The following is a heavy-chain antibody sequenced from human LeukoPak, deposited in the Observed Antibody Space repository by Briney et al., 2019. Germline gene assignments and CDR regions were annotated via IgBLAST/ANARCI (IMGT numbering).Heavy chain of an antibody. CDR2: TSYSGTT. Sequence: PSETLSLTCTVSGGSISSSSYYWGWIRQPPGKGLEWIGSTSYSGTTYYNPSLKSRVTISVDTSKNQFSLNLSSVTAADTAVYYCARDGTAISFDYWGQGTLVTVSS. D-gene: IGHD5-18*01. CDR1: GGSISSSSYY. J-gene: IGHJ4*02. CDR3: ARDGTAISFDY. V-gene: IGHV4-39*02.